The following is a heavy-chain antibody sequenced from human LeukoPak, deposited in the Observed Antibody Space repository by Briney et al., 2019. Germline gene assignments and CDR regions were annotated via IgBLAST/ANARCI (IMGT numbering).Heavy chain of an antibody. J-gene: IGHJ4*02. CDR2: INDVSGDI. V-gene: IGHV3-21*05. CDR3: ARGTFQPGRIGC. Sequence: GGSLILSCAASEFTFSLYAMNWVRPAPGKGLEWVSYINDVSGDIHYADSVRGRFTISRDNAKNTLYLQMNSLRAEDTAVYYCARGTFQPGRIGCWGQGTLVIVSS. CDR1: EFTFSLYA. D-gene: IGHD1-14*01.